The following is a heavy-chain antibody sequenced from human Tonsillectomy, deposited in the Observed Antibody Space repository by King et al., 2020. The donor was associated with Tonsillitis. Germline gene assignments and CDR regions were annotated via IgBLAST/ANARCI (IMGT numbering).Heavy chain of an antibody. D-gene: IGHD2-15*01. CDR3: ARDPCSGGSCYVGRFDP. Sequence: VQLQESGPGLGKPSETLSLTCTVSGGSISNYYWNWIRQPPGKGLEWSGYIYYSGSTNYNPSLKSRVTISVDTSKNHFSLKLSSVTAADTAVFYCARDPCSGGSCYVGRFDPWGQGTLVTVPS. V-gene: IGHV4-59*12. CDR1: GGSISNYY. J-gene: IGHJ5*02. CDR2: IYYSGST.